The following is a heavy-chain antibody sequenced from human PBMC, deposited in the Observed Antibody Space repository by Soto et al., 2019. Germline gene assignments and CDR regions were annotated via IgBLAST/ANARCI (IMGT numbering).Heavy chain of an antibody. Sequence: GGSLRLSCAASGFTFSSYAMSWVRQAPGKGLEWVSAISGSGGSTYYADSGKGRFTISRDNSKNTLYLQMNSLRAEDTAVYYCAKVRIQLWPTTTDFDYWGQGTLVTVSS. CDR2: ISGSGGST. CDR1: GFTFSSYA. J-gene: IGHJ4*02. D-gene: IGHD5-18*01. CDR3: AKVRIQLWPTTTDFDY. V-gene: IGHV3-23*01.